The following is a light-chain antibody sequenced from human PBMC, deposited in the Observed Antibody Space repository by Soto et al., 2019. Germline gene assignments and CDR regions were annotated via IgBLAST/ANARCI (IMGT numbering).Light chain of an antibody. V-gene: IGKV1-39*01. CDR2: AVS. Sequence: DLPMTQSPSSLSASVGDRVTITCRASQSITSYLNWYQHKPGRAPMLLIYAVSNLQRGVPSRFSGSGSGTDFTLTISGLQPEDLGTYYCQQSYNTPYTFGQGTKLQIK. J-gene: IGKJ2*01. CDR1: QSITSY. CDR3: QQSYNTPYT.